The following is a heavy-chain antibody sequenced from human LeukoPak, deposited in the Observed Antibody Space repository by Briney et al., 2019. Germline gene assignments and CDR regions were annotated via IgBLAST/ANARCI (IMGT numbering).Heavy chain of an antibody. CDR2: ITNDGSST. CDR3: ATATSWSYCYGINV. J-gene: IGHJ6*02. V-gene: IGHV3-74*01. Sequence: GGSLRLSCAASGLTFSSHWMHWVRQAPGKGLVWVSRITNDGSSTTYADSVKGRFTISRDNAKNSLFLQMNSLRGEDTAVYYCATATSWSYCYGINVWGQGTTVTVSS. CDR1: GLTFSSHW. D-gene: IGHD2-21*02.